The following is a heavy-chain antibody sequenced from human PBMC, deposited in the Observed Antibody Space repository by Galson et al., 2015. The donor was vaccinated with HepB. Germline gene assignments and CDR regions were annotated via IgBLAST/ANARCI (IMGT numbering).Heavy chain of an antibody. J-gene: IGHJ2*01. CDR2: ISSTGTTI. Sequence: SLRLSCAASGFTFGTYTMNWVRQAPGKGLESVSYISSTGTTIYCADSVKGRFTVSRDNAQNSLDLQMNSLRDEDTAVYYCARVFFGSGSSSAYWYFNLWGRGALVTGSS. V-gene: IGHV3-48*02. D-gene: IGHD3-10*01. CDR1: GFTFGTYT. CDR3: ARVFFGSGSSSAYWYFNL.